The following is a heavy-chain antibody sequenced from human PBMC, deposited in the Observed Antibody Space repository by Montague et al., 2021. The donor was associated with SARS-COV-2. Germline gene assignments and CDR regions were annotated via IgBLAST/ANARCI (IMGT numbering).Heavy chain of an antibody. J-gene: IGHJ6*02. CDR2: ITGSSGTI. D-gene: IGHD5-12*01. V-gene: IGHV3-48*02. CDR3: ARVRGPTLATSFVDV. CDR1: GFTFSNNA. Sequence: SLRLSCAASGFTFSNNAMHWVRQAPGKGPEWVSFITGSSGTIYYADSVKGRFTISRDNGKNSLYLQMNSLRDEDTALYYCARVRGPTLATSFVDVWGQGTTVTVSS.